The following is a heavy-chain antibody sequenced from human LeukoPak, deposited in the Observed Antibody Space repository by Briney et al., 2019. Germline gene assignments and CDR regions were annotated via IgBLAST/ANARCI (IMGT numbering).Heavy chain of an antibody. CDR3: AKDWIQFNRVFDCFDS. CDR2: IGNTET. J-gene: IGHJ4*02. CDR1: GFIFREYA. Sequence: GGSLRLSCAASGFIFREYAMTWVRQAPGKGLEWVATIGNTETFYADSVTGRFTISRDNSKNTVNLQMNRLRVEDTAIYYCAKDWIQFNRVFDCFDSWGQGTLVTVSS. D-gene: IGHD5-18*01. V-gene: IGHV3-23*01.